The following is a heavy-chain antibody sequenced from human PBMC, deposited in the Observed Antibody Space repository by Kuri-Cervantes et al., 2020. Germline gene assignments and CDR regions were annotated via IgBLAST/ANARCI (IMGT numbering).Heavy chain of an antibody. V-gene: IGHV1-2*04. Sequence: GESLKISCRASGYTFTGYYMHWVRQAPGQGLEWMGWINPNSGGTNYAQKFQGWVTMTRDTSISTAYMELSRLRSDDTAVYYCARRYLDGGADYWGQGTLVTVSS. J-gene: IGHJ4*02. CDR2: INPNSGGT. CDR3: ARRYLDGGADY. D-gene: IGHD3/OR15-3a*01. CDR1: GYTFTGYY.